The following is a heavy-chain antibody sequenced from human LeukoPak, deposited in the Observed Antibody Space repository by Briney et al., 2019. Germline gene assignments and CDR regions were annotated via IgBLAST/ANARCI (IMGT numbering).Heavy chain of an antibody. J-gene: IGHJ6*03. V-gene: IGHV1-69*05. D-gene: IGHD2-2*02. CDR2: IIPIFGTA. CDR3: AIGDIVVVPAAIGGADYYYYYMDV. CDR1: GGTFSSYA. Sequence: SVKVSCKASGGTFSSYAISWVRQAPGQGLEWMGRIIPIFGTANYAQKFQGRVTITTDESTSTAYMELSSLRSEDTAVYYCAIGDIVVVPAAIGGADYYYYYMDVWGKGTTVTVSS.